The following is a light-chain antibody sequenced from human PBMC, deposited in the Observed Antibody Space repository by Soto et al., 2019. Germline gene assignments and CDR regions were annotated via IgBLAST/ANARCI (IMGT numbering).Light chain of an antibody. CDR3: QQYFNWPRT. V-gene: IGKV3-15*01. Sequence: IVMTQSPATLSVSPGERATLSCRASQSVSSELAWYRQKPGQAPRLLIYGASTRATGIPARFSGSGSGTEFTLTISSLQSEDFAIYFCQQYFNWPRTFGQGTKVDIK. J-gene: IGKJ1*01. CDR2: GAS. CDR1: QSVSSE.